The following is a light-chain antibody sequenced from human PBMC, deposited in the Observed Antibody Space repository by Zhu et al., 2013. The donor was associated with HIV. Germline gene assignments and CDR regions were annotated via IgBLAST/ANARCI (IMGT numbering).Light chain of an antibody. V-gene: IGKV3-15*01. CDR3: QQYDKWPPIT. Sequence: EIVMTQSPATLSVSPGERTTLSCRASQNINNNIAWYQQKPGQGPRLIIYGASSRATGVPVRFSGSGSGTEFTLNISSLQSEDFAVYYCQQYDKWPPITFGQGTRLEIK. CDR2: GAS. J-gene: IGKJ5*01. CDR1: QNINNN.